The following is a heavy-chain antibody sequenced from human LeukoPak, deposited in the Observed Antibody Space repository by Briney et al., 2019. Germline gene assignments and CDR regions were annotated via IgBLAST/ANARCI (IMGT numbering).Heavy chain of an antibody. Sequence: ASVKVSCKASGYTFTGYYMHWVRQAPGQGLEWMGWINPNSGGTNYAQKFQGRVTMTRDTSISTAYMELSRLRSDDTAVYYCARDIAAAGTFSGFYYYYYYMDVWGKGTTVTVSS. CDR3: ARDIAAAGTFSGFYYYYYYMDV. D-gene: IGHD6-13*01. J-gene: IGHJ6*03. CDR2: INPNSGGT. CDR1: GYTFTGYY. V-gene: IGHV1-2*02.